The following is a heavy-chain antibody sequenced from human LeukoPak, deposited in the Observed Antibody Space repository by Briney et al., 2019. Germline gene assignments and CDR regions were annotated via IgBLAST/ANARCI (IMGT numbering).Heavy chain of an antibody. CDR2: IYYSGST. Sequence: PSETLSLTCTVSGGSISSYYWSWIRQPPGKGLEWIGYIYYSGSTNYNPSLKSRVTISVDTSKNQFSLKLSSVTAADTAVYYCARHRPHIVVVPAAIRYWGQGTLVTVSS. D-gene: IGHD2-2*02. V-gene: IGHV4-59*01. J-gene: IGHJ4*02. CDR3: ARHRPHIVVVPAAIRY. CDR1: GGSISSYY.